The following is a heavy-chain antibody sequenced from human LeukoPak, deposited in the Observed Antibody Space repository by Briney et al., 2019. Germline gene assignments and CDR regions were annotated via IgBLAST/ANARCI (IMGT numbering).Heavy chain of an antibody. D-gene: IGHD5-24*01. CDR3: TRTVEMATIPFDY. CDR2: IRSKANSYAT. Sequence: PGESLRLSCAASGFTFSGSAMHWVRQASGKGLEWVGRIRSKANSYATAYAASVKGRFTISRDDSKNTAYLQMNSLKTEDTAVYYCTRTVEMATIPFDYWGQGTLVTVSS. V-gene: IGHV3-73*01. J-gene: IGHJ4*02. CDR1: GFTFSGSA.